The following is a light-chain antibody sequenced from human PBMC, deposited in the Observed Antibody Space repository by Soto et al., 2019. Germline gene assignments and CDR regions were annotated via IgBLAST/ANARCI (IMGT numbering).Light chain of an antibody. CDR3: MQALQTPRT. V-gene: IGKV2-28*01. J-gene: IGKJ1*01. Sequence: DIVMTQSPLSLPVTPGEPASISCRSSQSLLHSNGYNYLDWYLQKTGQSPQLLIYLGSNRASGGHDRFSGSGAGTDFTLKISRVEAEDVGVYYFMQALQTPRTFGQGTKVEIK. CDR2: LGS. CDR1: QSLLHSNGYNY.